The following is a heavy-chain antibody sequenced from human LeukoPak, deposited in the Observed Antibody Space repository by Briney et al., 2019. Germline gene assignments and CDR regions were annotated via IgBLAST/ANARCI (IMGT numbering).Heavy chain of an antibody. Sequence: PGGSLRLSCAASGFTFSSYAMNWVRQAPGKGLEWVSYISSSGSTIYYADSVKGRFTISRDNAKNSLYLQMNSLRAEDTAVYYCARDRVTFGGVIVYFDYWGQGTLVTVSS. J-gene: IGHJ4*02. D-gene: IGHD3-16*02. CDR3: ARDRVTFGGVIVYFDY. CDR2: ISSSGSTI. CDR1: GFTFSSYA. V-gene: IGHV3-48*03.